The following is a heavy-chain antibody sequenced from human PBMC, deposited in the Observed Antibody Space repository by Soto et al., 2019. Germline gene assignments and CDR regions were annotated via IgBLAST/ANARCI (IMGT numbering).Heavy chain of an antibody. J-gene: IGHJ6*03. V-gene: IGHV4-34*01. D-gene: IGHD2-15*01. CDR2: INHSGST. Sequence: SETLSLTCAVYGGSFSGYYWSWIRQPPGKGLEWIGEINHSGSTNYNPSLKSRVTISVDTSKNQFSLKLSSVTAADTAVYYCARGPCSGGSCYRYYYYYMDVWGKGTTVTVS. CDR3: ARGPCSGGSCYRYYYYYMDV. CDR1: GGSFSGYY.